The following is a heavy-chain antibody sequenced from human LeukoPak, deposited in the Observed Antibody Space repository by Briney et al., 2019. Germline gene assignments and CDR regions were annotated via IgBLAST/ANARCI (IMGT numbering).Heavy chain of an antibody. CDR1: GFTFYDYA. D-gene: IGHD2-2*01. J-gene: IGHJ4*02. CDR3: AKAALPALNPYYDY. V-gene: IGHV3-9*01. Sequence: GGSLRLSCAASGFTFYDYAMHWVRQAPGKGLEWVSGISWNSGSIGYADSVKGRFTISRDNAKNSLYLQMNSLRAEDTALYYSAKAALPALNPYYDYWGQGTLVTVSS. CDR2: ISWNSGSI.